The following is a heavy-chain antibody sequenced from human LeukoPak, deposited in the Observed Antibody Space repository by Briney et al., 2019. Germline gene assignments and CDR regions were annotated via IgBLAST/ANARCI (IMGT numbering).Heavy chain of an antibody. J-gene: IGHJ5*02. CDR2: ISDSGSA. D-gene: IGHD6-13*01. CDR3: AREDVIAAALPRWFDP. CDR1: GSSMSSDYY. Sequence: SETLSLTCTVSGSSMSSDYYWGWIRQPPGRGLEWIGSISDSGSAYYNPSLKSRVVISVDTSKNQFSLKLSSVTAADTAVYYCAREDVIAAALPRWFDPWGQGTLVTVSS. V-gene: IGHV4-38-2*02.